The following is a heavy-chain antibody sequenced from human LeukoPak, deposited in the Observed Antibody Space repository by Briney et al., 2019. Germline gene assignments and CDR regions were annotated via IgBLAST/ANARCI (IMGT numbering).Heavy chain of an antibody. D-gene: IGHD6-19*01. CDR2: IIPILGIA. J-gene: IGHJ3*02. CDR3: ARVVSPSIAVAGQDDAFDI. V-gene: IGHV1-69*04. CDR1: GGTFSSYA. Sequence: GSSVKVSCKASGGTFSSYAISWVRQAPGQGLEWMGRIIPILGIANYAQKFQGRVTITADKSTSTAYMELSSLRSEDTAVYYCARVVSPSIAVAGQDDAFDIWGQGTMVTVSS.